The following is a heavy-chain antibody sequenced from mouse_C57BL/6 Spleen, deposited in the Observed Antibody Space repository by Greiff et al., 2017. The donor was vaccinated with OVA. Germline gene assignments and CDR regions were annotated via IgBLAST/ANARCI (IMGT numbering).Heavy chain of an antibody. CDR2: IDPETGGT. Sequence: QVQLQQSGAELVRPGASVTLSCKASGYTFTDYEMHWVKQTPVHGLEWIGAIDPETGGTAYNQKFKGKAILTADKSSSTAYMELRSLTSEDSAVYDCTRSGTTVVAPDYWGQGTTLTVSS. J-gene: IGHJ2*01. CDR1: GYTFTDYE. CDR3: TRSGTTVVAPDY. D-gene: IGHD1-1*01. V-gene: IGHV1-15*01.